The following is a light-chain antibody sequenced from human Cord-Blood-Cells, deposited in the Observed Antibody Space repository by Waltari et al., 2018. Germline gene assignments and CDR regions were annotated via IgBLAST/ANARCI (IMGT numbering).Light chain of an antibody. CDR2: GGS. CDR1: QSVSSSY. V-gene: IGKV3-20*01. CDR3: QQYGSSPYT. Sequence: EIVLTQSPGTLSFSPGERATLSCRASQSVSSSYLAWYQQKPGQAPRLLIYGGSSRATGIPDRFSGSGSGTDFTLTISRLEPEDFAVYYCQQYGSSPYTFGQGTKLEIK. J-gene: IGKJ2*01.